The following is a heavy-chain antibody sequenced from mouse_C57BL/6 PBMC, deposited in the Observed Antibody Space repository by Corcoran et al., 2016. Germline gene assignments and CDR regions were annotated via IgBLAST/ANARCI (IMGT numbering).Heavy chain of an antibody. J-gene: IGHJ4*01. V-gene: IGHV1-26*01. Sequence: EVQLQQSGPELVKPGASVKISCKASGYTFTDYYMNWVKQSHGKSLEWIGDINPNNGGTSYNQKFKGKATLTVDKSSSTAYMELRSLTSEDSAVYYCARARRRYEAVDYWGQGTSVTVSS. CDR1: GYTFTDYY. D-gene: IGHD2-3*01. CDR2: INPNNGGT. CDR3: ARARRRYEAVDY.